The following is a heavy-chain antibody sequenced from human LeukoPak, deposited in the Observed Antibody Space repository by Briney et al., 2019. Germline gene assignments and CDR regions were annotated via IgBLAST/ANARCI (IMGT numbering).Heavy chain of an antibody. J-gene: IGHJ4*02. D-gene: IGHD5-18*01. Sequence: GGSLRLSCAASGFTFSNYGMHWVRQAPGKGLEWVAVISYDGSNKYYADSVKGRFTISRDNSKNSLYLQMNSLRTEDTALYYCAKDRPPRGGGYSYGYFDYWGQGTLVTVSS. V-gene: IGHV3-30*18. CDR2: ISYDGSNK. CDR3: AKDRPPRGGGYSYGYFDY. CDR1: GFTFSNYG.